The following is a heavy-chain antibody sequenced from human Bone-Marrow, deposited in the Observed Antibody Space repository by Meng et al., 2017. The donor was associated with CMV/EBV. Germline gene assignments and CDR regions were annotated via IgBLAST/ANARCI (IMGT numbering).Heavy chain of an antibody. CDR3: ARARITIFGVVIMYCYGMDV. Sequence: GESLKISCAASGFTFSSHWMTWVRQAPGKGLEWVANINQDGSQKNYVDSVKGRFTISRDNAKNSLFLQMNSLRAEDTAVYYCARARITIFGVVIMYCYGMDVWGQATTVAASS. V-gene: IGHV3-7*01. CDR2: INQDGSQK. J-gene: IGHJ6*02. D-gene: IGHD3-3*01. CDR1: GFTFSSHW.